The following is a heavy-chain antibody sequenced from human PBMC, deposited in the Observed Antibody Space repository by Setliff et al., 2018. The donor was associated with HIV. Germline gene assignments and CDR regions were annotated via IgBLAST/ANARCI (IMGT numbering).Heavy chain of an antibody. D-gene: IGHD2-8*02. Sequence: PSETLSLTCAVYGGSFSGFYWTFIRQSPGKGLEWIGYISPTGNTNYNPSLKSRVTISTDTSKNQFSLNVRSVTAADTAVYYCTVYNTGSSKDHYWGQGTPVTVSS. CDR3: TVYNTGSSKDHY. V-gene: IGHV4-34*01. J-gene: IGHJ4*02. CDR1: GGSFSGFY. CDR2: ISPTGNT.